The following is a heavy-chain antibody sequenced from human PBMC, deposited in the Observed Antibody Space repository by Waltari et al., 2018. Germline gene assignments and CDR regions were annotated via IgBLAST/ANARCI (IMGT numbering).Heavy chain of an antibody. Sequence: EVQLVESGGGLVQPGGSLRLSCAASGFTFSSYEMNWVRQAPGKGLEWVSYISSSGSTIYYADSVKGRFTISRDNAKNSLYLQMNSLRAEDTAVYYCAREGAVGDYEDYYYYGMDVWGQGTTVTVSS. CDR3: AREGAVGDYEDYYYYGMDV. CDR1: GFTFSSYE. J-gene: IGHJ6*02. CDR2: ISSSGSTI. V-gene: IGHV3-48*03. D-gene: IGHD4-17*01.